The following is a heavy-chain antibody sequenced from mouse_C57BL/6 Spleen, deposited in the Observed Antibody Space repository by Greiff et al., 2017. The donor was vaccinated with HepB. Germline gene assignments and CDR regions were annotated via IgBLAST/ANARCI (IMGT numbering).Heavy chain of an antibody. V-gene: IGHV1-62-2*01. CDR2: FYPGSGSI. Sequence: VQLQQSGAELVKPGASVKLSCKASGYTFTEYTIHWVKQRSGQGLEWIGWFYPGSGSIKYNEKFKDKATLTADKSSSTVYMELSRLTSEDSAVYFCARDEAREYYSNPAWFAYWGQGTLVTVSA. J-gene: IGHJ3*01. D-gene: IGHD2-5*01. CDR1: GYTFTEYT. CDR3: ARDEAREYYSNPAWFAY.